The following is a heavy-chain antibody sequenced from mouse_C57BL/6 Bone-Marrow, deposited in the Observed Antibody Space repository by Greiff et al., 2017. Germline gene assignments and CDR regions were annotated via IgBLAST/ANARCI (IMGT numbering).Heavy chain of an antibody. V-gene: IGHV1-74*01. CDR2: IHPSDSDT. J-gene: IGHJ2*01. CDR1: GYTFTSYW. CDR3: ALLDYHYYFDY. D-gene: IGHD2-4*01. Sequence: VQLQQPGAELVKPGASVKVSCKASGYTFTSYWMHWVKQRPGQGLEWIGRIHPSDSDTNYNQKFKGKATLTVDKSSSTAYMQLSILTSEDSAFYYCALLDYHYYFDYWGQGTTLTVSS.